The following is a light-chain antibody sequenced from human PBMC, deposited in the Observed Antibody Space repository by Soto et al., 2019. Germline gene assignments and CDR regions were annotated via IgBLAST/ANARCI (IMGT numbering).Light chain of an antibody. V-gene: IGKV3-20*01. CDR1: QSVSSSY. Sequence: EIVLTQSPGTLSLSPGGRATLSCRASQSVSSSYLAWYQQKPGQAPRLLIYGASSRATGIPDRFSGSGSGTDFTLTISRLEPEDFAVYYCQQYGSPTITFGQGTRLEIK. J-gene: IGKJ5*01. CDR2: GAS. CDR3: QQYGSPTIT.